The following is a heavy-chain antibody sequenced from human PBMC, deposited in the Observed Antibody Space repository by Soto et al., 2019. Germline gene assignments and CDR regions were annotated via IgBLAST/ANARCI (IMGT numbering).Heavy chain of an antibody. Sequence: QVQLVESGGGLVKPGGSLRLSCEASGFTFSDYYMSWIRQAPGTGLEWVSYISSSGSTIYYADSVKGRFTISRDNAKTSLYLQMNSLRAEDTAVYYCAREGSSVGGSGRFYYYGMDVWGQGTTVTVSS. D-gene: IGHD3-10*01. CDR3: AREGSSVGGSGRFYYYGMDV. J-gene: IGHJ6*02. CDR1: GFTFSDYY. CDR2: ISSSGSTI. V-gene: IGHV3-11*01.